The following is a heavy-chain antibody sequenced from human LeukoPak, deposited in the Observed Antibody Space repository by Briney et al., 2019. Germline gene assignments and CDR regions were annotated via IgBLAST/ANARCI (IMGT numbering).Heavy chain of an antibody. D-gene: IGHD3-9*01. CDR1: GFTFSSYA. J-gene: IGHJ4*02. V-gene: IGHV3-23*01. CDR3: AKADGRKFDYH. Sequence: GGSLRLSCEASGFTFSSYAVSWVRQAPGKGLEWVSAISGSGGSTYYADSVKGRFTISRDNSKNTLYLQMNSLRAEDTAVYYCAKADGRKFDYHWGQGTLVTVSS. CDR2: ISGSGGST.